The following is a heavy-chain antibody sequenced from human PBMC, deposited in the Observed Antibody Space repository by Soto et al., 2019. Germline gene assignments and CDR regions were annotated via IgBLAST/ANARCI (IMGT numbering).Heavy chain of an antibody. CDR2: VYYSGTT. Sequence: SETLSLTCSVSGGSVSDKTYYWSWIRQPPGKRLEWIGYVYYSGTTNYNPSLKSRVTISVDLSKNRFSLRLSSVTTADTAVYYCARLPGAFYYDNSDYDFHDYWGQGTMVTVSS. V-gene: IGHV4-61*01. J-gene: IGHJ4*02. CDR1: GGSVSDKTYY. D-gene: IGHD3-22*01. CDR3: ARLPGAFYYDNSDYDFHDY.